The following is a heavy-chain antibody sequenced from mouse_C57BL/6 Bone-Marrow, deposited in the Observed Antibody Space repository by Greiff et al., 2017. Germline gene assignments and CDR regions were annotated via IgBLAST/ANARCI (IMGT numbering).Heavy chain of an antibody. CDR3: LTVSYYYAMDY. CDR2: IVPESGDT. J-gene: IGHJ4*01. V-gene: IGHV14-4*01. CDR1: GFNIKDDY. Sequence: EVQLQQSGAELVRPGASVKLSCTASGFNIKDDYMHWVKQRPEQGLEWIGWIVPESGDTDYASKFQGKATLTADTSSNTAYLQLTSLTSEDTAVXYCLTVSYYYAMDYWGQGTSGTVSS.